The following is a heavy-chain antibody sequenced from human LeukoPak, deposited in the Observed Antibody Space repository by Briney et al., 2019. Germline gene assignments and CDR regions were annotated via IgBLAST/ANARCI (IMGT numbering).Heavy chain of an antibody. CDR3: ARYLRSVFLTYGMDV. J-gene: IGHJ6*02. CDR1: GFTFSSYW. D-gene: IGHD2/OR15-2a*01. CDR2: IKQDGSEK. Sequence: GSLRLSCAASGFTFSSYWMSWVRQAPGKGLEWVANIKQDGSEKYYVDSVKGRFTISRDNAKNSLYLQMNSLRAEDTAVYYCARYLRSVFLTYGMDVWGQGTTVTVSS. V-gene: IGHV3-7*01.